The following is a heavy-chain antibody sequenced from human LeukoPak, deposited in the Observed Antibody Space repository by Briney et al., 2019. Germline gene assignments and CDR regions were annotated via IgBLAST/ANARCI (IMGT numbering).Heavy chain of an antibody. V-gene: IGHV4-39*07. CDR1: GGSISSSSYY. Sequence: SETLSLTCTVSGGSISSSSYYWAWIRQPPGKGLEWIGSIHYSGSTYYNPSLQSRVTISIDTSKNQFSLKLRFVTAADTAVYYCARDKAYYYDSSGYPRYYMDVWGKGTTVTVSS. D-gene: IGHD3-22*01. J-gene: IGHJ6*03. CDR2: IHYSGST. CDR3: ARDKAYYYDSSGYPRYYMDV.